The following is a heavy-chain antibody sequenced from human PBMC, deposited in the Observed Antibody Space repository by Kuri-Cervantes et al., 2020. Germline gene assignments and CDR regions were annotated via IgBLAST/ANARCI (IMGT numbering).Heavy chain of an antibody. V-gene: IGHV3-53*05. CDR1: GFPVSSDY. D-gene: IGHD3-10*01. J-gene: IGHJ4*02. CDR3: RGSGNYDY. CDR2: LYNAGTT. Sequence: GESLKISCAVSGFPVSSDYMTWVRQAPGKGLQWVSLLYNAGTTIYADSVKGRFTISRDNAKNSLYLQMNSLRVEDTALYYCRGSGNYDYWGQGTLVTVSS.